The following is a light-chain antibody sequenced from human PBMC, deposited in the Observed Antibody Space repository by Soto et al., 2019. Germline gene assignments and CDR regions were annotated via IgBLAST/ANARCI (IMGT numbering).Light chain of an antibody. V-gene: IGKV1-5*03. CDR2: KAS. CDR1: QSISNS. CDR3: RQYVSYPVT. J-gene: IGKJ4*01. Sequence: DIQMTQSPSTLSASVGDRVTITCRASQSISNSLAWYQQKPGKAPNLLIYKASSLESGVPSRFSSSGSGTEFTSTISSLQHDDFATYYCRQYVSYPVTFGGGTKVEMK.